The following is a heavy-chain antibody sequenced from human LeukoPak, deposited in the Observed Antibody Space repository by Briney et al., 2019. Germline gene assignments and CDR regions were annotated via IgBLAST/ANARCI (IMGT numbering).Heavy chain of an antibody. J-gene: IGHJ5*02. V-gene: IGHV3-53*01. D-gene: IGHD6-19*01. CDR2: IYSGGNT. CDR1: GFTISENY. CDR3: ARVANGIAVAATFDP. Sequence: PGGSLRLSCAASGFTISENYMSWVRQAPGKGLEWVSVIYSGGNTYYADSVKGRFTISRDNSKNTLYLQMNSLRAEDTAVYYCARVANGIAVAATFDPWGQGTLVTVSS.